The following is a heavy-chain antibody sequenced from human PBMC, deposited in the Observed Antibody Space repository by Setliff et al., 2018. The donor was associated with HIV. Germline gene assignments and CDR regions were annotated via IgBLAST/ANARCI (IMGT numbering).Heavy chain of an antibody. J-gene: IGHJ4*02. CDR3: ARGLPDCSGGNCYPYRFDY. CDR1: GYTFSDYY. D-gene: IGHD2-15*01. Sequence: ASVKVSCKASGYTFSDYYLHWVRQATGQGLEWMGWMNPNIGKTAYAQKFQGRVTMTRNTSISTAYMELSSLRSDDTAVYYCARGLPDCSGGNCYPYRFDYWGQGTLVTVSS. V-gene: IGHV1-8*02. CDR2: MNPNIGKT.